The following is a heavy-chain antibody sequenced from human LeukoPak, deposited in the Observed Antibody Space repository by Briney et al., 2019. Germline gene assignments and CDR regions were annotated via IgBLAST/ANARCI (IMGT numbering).Heavy chain of an antibody. CDR2: INHSGST. D-gene: IGHD3-9*01. CDR1: GGSFSGYY. CDR3: ARGPRYYDILTGYGFDY. J-gene: IGHJ4*02. Sequence: SETLSLTCAVYGGSFSGYYWSWIRQPPGKELEWIGEINHSGSTNYNPSLKSRVTISVDTSKNQFSLKLSSVTAADTAVYYCARGPRYYDILTGYGFDYWGQGTLVTVSS. V-gene: IGHV4-34*01.